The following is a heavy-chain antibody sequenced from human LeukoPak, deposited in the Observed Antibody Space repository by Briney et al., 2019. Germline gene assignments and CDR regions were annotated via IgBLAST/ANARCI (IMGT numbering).Heavy chain of an antibody. D-gene: IGHD2-2*01. V-gene: IGHV3-30*03. Sequence: PGGSLRLSCAASGFSFSSYVMHWVRQAPGKGLEWVAVMSYDGSNKYYADSVKGRFTISRDNSKNTLYLQMNSLRAEDTAVYYCAREDIGVVPAPGYGMDDWGKGTTVTVSS. CDR3: AREDIGVVPAPGYGMDD. CDR1: GFSFSSYV. CDR2: MSYDGSNK. J-gene: IGHJ6*04.